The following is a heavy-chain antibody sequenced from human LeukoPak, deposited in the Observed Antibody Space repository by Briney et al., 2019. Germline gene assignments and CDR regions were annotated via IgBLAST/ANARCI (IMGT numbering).Heavy chain of an antibody. CDR3: ARRWVVWGDSFDF. CDR1: GASTSSSTYY. V-gene: IGHV4-39*01. D-gene: IGHD3-16*01. CDR2: IYYSGRT. Sequence: SETLSLTCTVSGASTSSSTYYWGWIRQPPGKGLEWIGSIYYSGRTDYNPSLKSRVAMYVDTSKNQFSLKLSSVTAADTAVYYCARRWVVWGDSFDFWGQGTLVTVSS. J-gene: IGHJ4*02.